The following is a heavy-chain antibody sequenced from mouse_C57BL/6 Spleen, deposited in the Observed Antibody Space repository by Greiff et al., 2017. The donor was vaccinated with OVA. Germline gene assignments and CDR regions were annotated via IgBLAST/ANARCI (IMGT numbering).Heavy chain of an antibody. J-gene: IGHJ2*01. D-gene: IGHD1-1*01. CDR3: ARVFTTVVATYFDY. Sequence: EVKLMESEGGLVQPGSSMKLSCTASGFTFSDYYMAWVRQVPEKGLEWVANINYDGSSTYYLDSLKSRFIISRDNAKNILYLQMSSLKSEDTATYYCARVFTTVVATYFDYWGQGTTLTVSS. CDR1: GFTFSDYY. CDR2: INYDGSST. V-gene: IGHV5-16*01.